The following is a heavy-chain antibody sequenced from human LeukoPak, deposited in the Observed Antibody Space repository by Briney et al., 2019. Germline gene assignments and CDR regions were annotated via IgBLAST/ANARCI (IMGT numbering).Heavy chain of an antibody. J-gene: IGHJ4*02. CDR3: ARTTTYSIGWYGAY. D-gene: IGHD6-19*01. Sequence: GESLKISWKGSGYSYSDYWIGWVRQMPGKGLEWMGIIYGGDSETRYSPSLQGQVTISADKSINTAYLQWSSLKASDTAMYYCARTTTYSIGWYGAYWGQGTLVTVSS. CDR1: GYSYSDYW. CDR2: IYGGDSET. V-gene: IGHV5-51*01.